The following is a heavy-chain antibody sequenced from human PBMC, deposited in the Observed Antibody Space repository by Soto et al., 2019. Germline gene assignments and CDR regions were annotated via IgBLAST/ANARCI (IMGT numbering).Heavy chain of an antibody. Sequence: EVQLVESGGGLVQPGGSLRLSCSASGFTFSSYAMHWVLQAPGKGLEYVSAISSNGGTTYYADSVKGRFTISRDNSKNTLYRQMSSLRAKDTAVYYCVKDDGHGYSSRWYYFDYWGQGTLVTVSS. CDR2: ISSNGGTT. V-gene: IGHV3-64D*08. D-gene: IGHD6-13*01. CDR1: GFTFSSYA. CDR3: VKDDGHGYSSRWYYFDY. J-gene: IGHJ4*02.